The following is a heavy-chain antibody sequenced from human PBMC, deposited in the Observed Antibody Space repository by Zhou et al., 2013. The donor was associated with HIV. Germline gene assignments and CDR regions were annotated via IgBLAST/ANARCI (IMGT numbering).Heavy chain of an antibody. J-gene: IGHJ4*02. Sequence: QVQLVQSGAEVKKPGSSVKVSCWASGGTFSSSAISWVRQAPGQGLEWMGGIAPILNTPNYAPKFQGRLTITTDESASISYMELSSLRSDDTALYYCARGRNGIQAAPFDFWGQGTLVTVSS. D-gene: IGHD2-2*01. CDR2: IAPILNTP. CDR1: GGTFSSSA. V-gene: IGHV1-69*05. CDR3: ARGRNGIQAAPFDF.